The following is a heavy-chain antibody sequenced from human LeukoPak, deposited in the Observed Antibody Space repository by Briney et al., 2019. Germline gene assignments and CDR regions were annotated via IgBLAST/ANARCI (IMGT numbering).Heavy chain of an antibody. CDR1: GFIFSSYS. Sequence: GGSLRLSCAASGFIFSSYSMNWVRQAPGKGLEWVSSISSSSSYIYYADSVKGRFTISRDNAKNSLYLQMNSLRAEDTAVYYCARARYSGSSSYYFDYWGQGTLVTVSS. J-gene: IGHJ4*02. D-gene: IGHD1-26*01. V-gene: IGHV3-21*01. CDR2: ISSSSSYI. CDR3: ARARYSGSSSYYFDY.